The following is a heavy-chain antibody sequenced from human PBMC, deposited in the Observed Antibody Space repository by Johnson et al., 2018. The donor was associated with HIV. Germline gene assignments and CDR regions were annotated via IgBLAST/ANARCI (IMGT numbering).Heavy chain of an antibody. CDR3: ARAKDAAYPYDAFDV. J-gene: IGHJ3*01. CDR1: GFNVDDDA. Sequence: VQLVESGGGVVRPGGSLRLSCAASGFNVDDDALSWVRRVPGKGLEWVSGLNYNGGSTGYAAAVRERFSISRDNAKNSLYLQMDSLRAEDTAMYYCARAKDAAYPYDAFDVWGHGTMVIVSA. D-gene: IGHD2-15*01. V-gene: IGHV3-20*04. CDR2: LNYNGGST.